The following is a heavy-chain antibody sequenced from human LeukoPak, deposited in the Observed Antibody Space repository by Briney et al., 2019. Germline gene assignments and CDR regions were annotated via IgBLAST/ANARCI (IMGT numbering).Heavy chain of an antibody. J-gene: IGHJ4*02. D-gene: IGHD2-2*01. CDR3: AKIIVVVPAATDFFDY. Sequence: PGGSLRLSCAASGFTFSSYGMHWVRQAPGKGLEWVAFIRYDGSNKYYADSVKGRFTISRDNSKNTLYLQMNSLRAEDTAVYYCAKIIVVVPAATDFFDYWGQGTPVTVSS. CDR2: IRYDGSNK. V-gene: IGHV3-30*02. CDR1: GFTFSSYG.